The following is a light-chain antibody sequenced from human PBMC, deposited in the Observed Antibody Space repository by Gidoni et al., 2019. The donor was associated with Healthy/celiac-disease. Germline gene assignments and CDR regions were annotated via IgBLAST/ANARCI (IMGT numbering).Light chain of an antibody. CDR3: GTWDSRLSAVV. J-gene: IGLJ2*01. CDR1: SSNIGNNY. V-gene: IGLV1-51*01. Sequence: QSVLTQPPSGSAAPGQKVTISCSGSSSNIGNNYVSWYQQLPGTAPKLFIYDNNKRPSGIPDRFSGSKSGTSATLGITGLQTGDEADYYCGTWDSRLSAVVFGGGTKLTVL. CDR2: DNN.